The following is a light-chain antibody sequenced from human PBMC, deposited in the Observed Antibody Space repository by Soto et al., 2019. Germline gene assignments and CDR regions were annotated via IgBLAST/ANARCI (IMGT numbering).Light chain of an antibody. CDR2: DAS. CDR3: QQRSNWPPIT. J-gene: IGKJ5*01. V-gene: IGKV3-11*01. CDR1: QSVKTF. Sequence: EIVLTQSPATLSLSPGQRATLSCRASQSVKTFLVWSQQRPGQAPRLLIHDASHRAAGIPARFSGSGFGTDFTLTISSLEPEDAAVYYCQQRSNWPPITFGQGTRLEIK.